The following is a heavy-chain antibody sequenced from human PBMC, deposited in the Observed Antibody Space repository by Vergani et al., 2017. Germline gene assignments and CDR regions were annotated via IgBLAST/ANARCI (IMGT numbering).Heavy chain of an antibody. CDR2: ISYDGSNK. Sequence: VQLLESGGGLVQPGGSLRLSCAASGFTFSSYAMSWVRQAPGKGLEWVAVISYDGSNKYYADSVKGRFTISRDNSKNTLYLQMNSLRAEDTAVYYCAKDLWDFRLVNGMDVWGQGP. V-gene: IGHV3-30*18. CDR1: GFTFSSYA. J-gene: IGHJ6*02. CDR3: AKDLWDFRLVNGMDV. D-gene: IGHD3-16*02.